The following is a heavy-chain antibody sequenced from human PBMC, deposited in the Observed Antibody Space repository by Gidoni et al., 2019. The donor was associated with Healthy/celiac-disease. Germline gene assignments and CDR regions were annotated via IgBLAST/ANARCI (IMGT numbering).Heavy chain of an antibody. Sequence: QLQLQESGPGLVKPSETLSLTCTVSGGSISSSSYYWGWIRQPPGKGLEWIGSIYYSGSTYYNPSLKSRVTISVDTSKNQFSLKLSSVTAADTAVYYCARHEQSTGYCSSTSCYPNDAFDIWGQGTMVTVSS. CDR1: GGSISSSSYY. D-gene: IGHD2-2*01. V-gene: IGHV4-39*01. CDR2: IYYSGST. J-gene: IGHJ3*02. CDR3: ARHEQSTGYCSSTSCYPNDAFDI.